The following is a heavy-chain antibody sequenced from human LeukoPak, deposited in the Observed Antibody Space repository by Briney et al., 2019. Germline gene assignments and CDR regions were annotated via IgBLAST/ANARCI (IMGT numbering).Heavy chain of an antibody. CDR1: GFTFSSYG. J-gene: IGHJ4*02. Sequence: GRSLRLSCAASGFTFSSYGMHWVRQAPGKGLEWVAVISYDGSNKYYADSVKGRFTIPRDNSKTTLYLQMNSLRAEDTAVYYCAKDVDYDSSGYPDYWGQGTLVTVSS. CDR2: ISYDGSNK. V-gene: IGHV3-30*18. CDR3: AKDVDYDSSGYPDY. D-gene: IGHD3-22*01.